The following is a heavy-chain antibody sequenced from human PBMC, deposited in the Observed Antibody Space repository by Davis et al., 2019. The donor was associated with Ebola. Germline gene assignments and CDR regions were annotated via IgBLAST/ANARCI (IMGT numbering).Heavy chain of an antibody. D-gene: IGHD5-18*01. J-gene: IGHJ6*02. CDR2: ISSSSSSI. CDR1: GFTFSSYS. V-gene: IGHV3-48*02. Sequence: GESLKISCAASGFTFSSYSMNWVRQAPGKGLEWVSYISSSSSSIYYADSVKGRFTISRDNAKNSLCLQMNSLRDEDTAMYYCARGYSYGNYYYYGMDAWGQGTTVTVTS. CDR3: ARGYSYGNYYYYGMDA.